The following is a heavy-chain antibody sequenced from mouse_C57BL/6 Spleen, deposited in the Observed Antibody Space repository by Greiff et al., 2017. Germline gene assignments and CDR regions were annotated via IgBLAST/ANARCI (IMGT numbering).Heavy chain of an antibody. CDR1: GYTFTSYW. CDR2: IDPSDSET. CDR3: ARWGSGYFAY. V-gene: IGHV1-52*01. J-gene: IGHJ3*01. D-gene: IGHD3-2*02. Sequence: QVQLQQPGAELVRPGSSVKLSCKASGYTFTSYWMHWVKQRPIQGLDWIGNIDPSDSETLYNQKFKDKATLTVDKSSSTAYMQLSSLTSEDSAGYYCARWGSGYFAYWGQGTLVTVSA.